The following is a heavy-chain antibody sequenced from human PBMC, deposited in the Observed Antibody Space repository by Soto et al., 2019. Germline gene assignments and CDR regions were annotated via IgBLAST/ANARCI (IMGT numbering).Heavy chain of an antibody. Sequence: SETLSLTCTVSGGSISSYYWSWIRQPPGKGLEWIGYIYYSGSTNYNPSLKSRVTISVDTSKNQFSLKLSSVTAADTAVYYCARVGGGGQQLVPPGDYMDVWGKGTTVTVSS. CDR1: GGSISSYY. D-gene: IGHD6-13*01. CDR2: IYYSGST. CDR3: ARVGGGGQQLVPPGDYMDV. V-gene: IGHV4-59*01. J-gene: IGHJ6*03.